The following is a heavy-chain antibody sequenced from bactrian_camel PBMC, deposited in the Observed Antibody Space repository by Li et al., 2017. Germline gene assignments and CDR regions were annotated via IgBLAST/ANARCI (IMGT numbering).Heavy chain of an antibody. D-gene: IGHD6*01. V-gene: IGHV3S53*01. CDR1: GPVYRHNY. J-gene: IGHJ4*01. CDR3: AADAARVAGTFVPDEYKY. Sequence: VQLVESGGGMIQSGGSLTLSCVESGPVYRHNYMAWFRQVTGTEREGVAAIDSDGSTSYRDSVKGRFTITKDSAKNTLYLQIDSVKPEDTAMYYCAADAARVAGTFVPDEYKYWGQGTQVTVS. CDR2: IDSDGST.